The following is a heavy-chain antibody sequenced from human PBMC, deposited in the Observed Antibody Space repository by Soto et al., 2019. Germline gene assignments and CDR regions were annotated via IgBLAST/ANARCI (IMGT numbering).Heavy chain of an antibody. J-gene: IGHJ5*02. V-gene: IGHV4-34*01. D-gene: IGHD3-9*01. CDR1: GGSFSGYY. CDR3: ARTRARAVLRYFDWPPPGWFDP. Sequence: SETLSLTCAVYGGSFSGYYWSWIRQPPGKGREWIGEINHSGSTNYNPSLKSRVTISVDTSKNQFSLKLSSVTAADTAVYYCARTRARAVLRYFDWPPPGWFDPWGQGTLVTVSS. CDR2: INHSGST.